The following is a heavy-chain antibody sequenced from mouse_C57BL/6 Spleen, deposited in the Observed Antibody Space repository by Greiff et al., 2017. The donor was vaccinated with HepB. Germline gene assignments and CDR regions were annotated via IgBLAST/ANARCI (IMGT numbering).Heavy chain of an antibody. CDR1: GYTFTDYE. CDR2: IDPETGGT. J-gene: IGHJ2*01. D-gene: IGHD1-1*01. V-gene: IGHV1-15*01. CDR3: TNYYGSSPFDY. Sequence: VQLVESGAELVRPGASVTLSCKASGYTFTDYEMHWVKQTPVHGLEWIGAIDPETGGTAYNQKFKGKAILTADKSSSTAYMELRSLTSEDSAVYYCTNYYGSSPFDYWGQGTTLTVSS.